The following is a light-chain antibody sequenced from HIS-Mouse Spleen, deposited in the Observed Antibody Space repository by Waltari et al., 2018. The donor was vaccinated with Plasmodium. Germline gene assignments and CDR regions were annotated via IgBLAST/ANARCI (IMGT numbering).Light chain of an antibody. J-gene: IGKJ4*01. CDR2: DAS. CDR3: QQGS. V-gene: IGKV1-13*02. CDR1: QGISSA. Sequence: AIQFTQSPSSLSASVGHRVTITCRASQGISSALAWYQQKPGKAPKLLIYDASSLESGVPSRFSGSGSGTDFTLTISSLQPEDFATYYCQQGSFGGGTKVEIK.